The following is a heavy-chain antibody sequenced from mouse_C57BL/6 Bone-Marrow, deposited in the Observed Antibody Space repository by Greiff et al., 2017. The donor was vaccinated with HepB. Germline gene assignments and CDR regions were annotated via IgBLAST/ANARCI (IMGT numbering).Heavy chain of an antibody. Sequence: EVQGVESGGGLVKPGGSLKLSCAASGFTFSDYGMHWVRQAPEKGLEWVAYISSGSSTIYYADTVKGRFTISRDNAKNTLFLQMTSLRSEDTAMYYCARQVYDYDGYYFDYWGRGTTLTVSS. CDR2: ISSGSSTI. CDR1: GFTFSDYG. V-gene: IGHV5-17*01. CDR3: ARQVYDYDGYYFDY. J-gene: IGHJ2*01. D-gene: IGHD2-4*01.